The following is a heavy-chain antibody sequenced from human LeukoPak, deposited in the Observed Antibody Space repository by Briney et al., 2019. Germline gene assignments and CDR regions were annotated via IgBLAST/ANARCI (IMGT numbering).Heavy chain of an antibody. CDR1: GFTFSDYY. CDR2: ISSSGSTI. V-gene: IGHV3-11*04. D-gene: IGHD3-16*01. Sequence: GGSLRLSCAASGFTFSDYYMSWIRQAPGKGLEWVSYISSSGSTIYYADSVKGRFTISRDNAKNSLYLQMNSLRAEDTAVYYCVNTEYDYVWGSQTLDYWGQGTLVTVSS. J-gene: IGHJ4*02. CDR3: VNTEYDYVWGSQTLDY.